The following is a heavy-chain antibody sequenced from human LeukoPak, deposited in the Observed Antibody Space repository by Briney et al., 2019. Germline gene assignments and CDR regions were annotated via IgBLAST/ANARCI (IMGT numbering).Heavy chain of an antibody. Sequence: PETLSLTCTVSGYSISSGYYWGWIRQPPGKGLEWIGSIYHSGSTYYNPSLKSRVTISVDTSKNQFSLKLSSVTAADTAVYYCARDRAYSSSYGHYYMDVWGKGTTVTVSS. CDR2: IYHSGST. D-gene: IGHD6-13*01. CDR3: ARDRAYSSSYGHYYMDV. CDR1: GYSISSGYY. J-gene: IGHJ6*03. V-gene: IGHV4-38-2*02.